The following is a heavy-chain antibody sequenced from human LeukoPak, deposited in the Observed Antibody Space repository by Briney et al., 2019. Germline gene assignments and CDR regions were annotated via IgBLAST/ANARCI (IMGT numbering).Heavy chain of an antibody. J-gene: IGHJ4*02. V-gene: IGHV1-2*02. CDR3: ASGDKVGRY. D-gene: IGHD2-21*02. Sequence: ASVTVSCKASGYTFTGYYMHWVRQAPGQGLEWVGWINPNRGDKNYAQKFQGRVTKTRDTSISTAYMALSRLRSDDTAVYYCASGDKVGRYWGQGTLVTVCS. CDR1: GYTFTGYY. CDR2: INPNRGDK.